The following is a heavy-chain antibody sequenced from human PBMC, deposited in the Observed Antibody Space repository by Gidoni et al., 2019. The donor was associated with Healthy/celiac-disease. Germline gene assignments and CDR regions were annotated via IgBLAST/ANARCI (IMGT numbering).Heavy chain of an antibody. D-gene: IGHD5-12*01. J-gene: IGHJ6*03. V-gene: IGHV4-39*01. CDR3: ASRDSGYDLYYYMDV. CDR2: IYYSGST. Sequence: GLEWIGSIYYSGSTYYNPSLKSRVTISVDTSKNQFSLKLSSVTAADTAVYYCASRDSGYDLYYYMDVWGKGTTVTVSS.